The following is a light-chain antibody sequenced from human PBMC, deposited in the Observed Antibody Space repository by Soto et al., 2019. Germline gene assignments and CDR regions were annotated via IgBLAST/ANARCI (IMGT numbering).Light chain of an antibody. CDR3: QSAKNSVLV. V-gene: IGLV3-25*02. J-gene: IGLJ3*02. CDR2: KDT. CDR1: ALPNQY. Sequence: SSELTQPPSVSVSPGQTARITCSGDALPNQYAFWYQQRPGQAPILVMHKDTERPSGIPGRFSGSTAGTTVTLTISGVQAEDEAVYYCQSAKNSVLVFGGGTKLTVL.